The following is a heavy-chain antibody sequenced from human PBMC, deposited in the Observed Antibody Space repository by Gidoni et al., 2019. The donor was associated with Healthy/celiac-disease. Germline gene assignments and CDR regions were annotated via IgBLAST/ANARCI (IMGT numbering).Heavy chain of an antibody. CDR2: IYYSGST. CDR3: AAVTTNYNWFDP. Sequence: QVQLQESGPGLVKPSETLSLTCTVSGGSISSYYWSWIRQPPGKGLEWIGYIYYSGSTNYNPSLKSRVTISVDTSKNQFSLKLSSVTAADTAVYYCAAVTTNYNWFDPWGQGTLVTVSS. CDR1: GGSISSYY. J-gene: IGHJ5*02. V-gene: IGHV4-59*01. D-gene: IGHD4-17*01.